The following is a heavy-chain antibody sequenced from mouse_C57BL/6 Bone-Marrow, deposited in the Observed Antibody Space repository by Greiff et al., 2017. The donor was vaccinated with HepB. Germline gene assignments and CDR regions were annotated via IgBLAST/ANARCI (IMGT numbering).Heavy chain of an antibody. V-gene: IGHV5-17*01. CDR3: AKGSSYWYSDV. CDR2: ISSGSSTI. J-gene: IGHJ1*03. CDR1: GFTFSDYG. Sequence: EVKLVESGGGLVKPGGSLKLSCAASGFTFSDYGMHWVRQAPEKGLEWVAYISSGSSTIYYADTVKGRFTISRDNAKNTLFLQMTSLRSEDTAMYYCAKGSSYWYSDVWGTGTTVTVSS. D-gene: IGHD1-1*01.